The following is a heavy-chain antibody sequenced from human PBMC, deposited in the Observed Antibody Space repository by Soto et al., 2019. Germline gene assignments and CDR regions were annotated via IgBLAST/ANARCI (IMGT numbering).Heavy chain of an antibody. Sequence: SETLSLTCTVSGGSISSSSYYWGWIRQPPGKGLEWIGSIYYSGSTYYNPSLKSRVTISVDTSKNQFSLKLSSVTAADTAVYYCARQRYSSSWYDYWGQGTLVTVSS. CDR1: GGSISSSSYY. J-gene: IGHJ4*02. V-gene: IGHV4-39*01. CDR2: IYYSGST. CDR3: ARQRYSSSWYDY. D-gene: IGHD6-13*01.